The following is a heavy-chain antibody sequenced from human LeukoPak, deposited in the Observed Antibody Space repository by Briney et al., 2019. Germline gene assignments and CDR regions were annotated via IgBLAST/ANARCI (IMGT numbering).Heavy chain of an antibody. Sequence: SETLSLTCTVSGGSISSYYWSWIRQPPGKGLEWIGYIYYSGSTNYNPSLKSRVTISVDTSKNQFSLKLSSVTAADTAVYYCAREIPAAVKFGGIFREVDYYYYMDVWGKGTTVTVSS. V-gene: IGHV4-59*12. J-gene: IGHJ6*03. CDR1: GGSISSYY. CDR3: AREIPAAVKFGGIFREVDYYYYMDV. D-gene: IGHD6-13*01. CDR2: IYYSGST.